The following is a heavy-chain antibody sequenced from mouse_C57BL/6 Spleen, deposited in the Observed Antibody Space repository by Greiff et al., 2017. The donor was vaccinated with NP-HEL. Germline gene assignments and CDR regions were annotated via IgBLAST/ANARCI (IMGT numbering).Heavy chain of an antibody. V-gene: IGHV1-53*01. CDR3: ARLYYSNPY. J-gene: IGHJ2*01. CDR2: INPSNGGT. D-gene: IGHD2-5*01. Sequence: QVQLQQPGPELVKPGASVTLSCKASGYTFTSYWMHWVKQRPGQGLEWIGNINPSNGGTNYNEQFKSKATLTVDKSSITAYIQLSVLTAEDSAVYNCARLYYSNPYWGQGTTLTVSS. CDR1: GYTFTSYW.